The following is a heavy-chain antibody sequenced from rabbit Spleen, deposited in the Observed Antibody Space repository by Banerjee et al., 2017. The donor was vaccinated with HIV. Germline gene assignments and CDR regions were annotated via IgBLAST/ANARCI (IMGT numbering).Heavy chain of an antibody. CDR1: GFSVSNSYW. J-gene: IGHJ5*01. CDR3: ARDRVGNSGRLGWLDL. Sequence: QEQLVESGGDLVKPGASLTLTCTASGFSVSNSYWICWVRQAPGKGLEWIACTYMVNGGTWYASWPKGRFTMSKTSSTTVTLQMTSLTAADTATYFCARDRVGNSGRLGWLDLWGPGTLVTVS. CDR2: TYMVNGGT. V-gene: IGHV1S45*01. D-gene: IGHD1-1*01.